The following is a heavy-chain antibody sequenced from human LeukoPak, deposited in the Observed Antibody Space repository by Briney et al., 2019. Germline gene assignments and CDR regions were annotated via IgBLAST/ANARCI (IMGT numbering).Heavy chain of an antibody. CDR3: ARFAYCGGHCWYYFDY. Sequence: SETLSLTCTVSGGTISSYYWSWIRQPPGKGLEWIGYIYSSGSTNYNPSLKSRITISVDTSKNQFSLKLSSVTAADTAVYYCARFAYCGGHCWYYFDYWGQGSLVTVSS. CDR1: GGTISSYY. D-gene: IGHD2-21*02. J-gene: IGHJ4*02. CDR2: IYSSGST. V-gene: IGHV4-59*01.